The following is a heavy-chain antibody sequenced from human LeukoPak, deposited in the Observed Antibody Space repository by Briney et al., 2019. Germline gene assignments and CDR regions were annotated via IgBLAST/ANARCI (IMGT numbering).Heavy chain of an antibody. J-gene: IGHJ6*03. Sequence: SEALSLTCAVSGGSISNYYWSWIRQPPGKGLQWIGFIYFSGSTSYNPSLKSRVAISVDTSKNQFSLKVNSVTAADTAVYYCAVSSSYYYYYMDVWGKGTTVTVSS. CDR3: AVSSSYYYYYMDV. CDR1: GGSISNYY. V-gene: IGHV4-59*01. CDR2: IYFSGST. D-gene: IGHD2/OR15-2a*01.